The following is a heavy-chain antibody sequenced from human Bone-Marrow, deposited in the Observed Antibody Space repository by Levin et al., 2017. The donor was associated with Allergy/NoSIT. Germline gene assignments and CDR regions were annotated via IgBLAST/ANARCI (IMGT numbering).Heavy chain of an antibody. Sequence: SCATSGFTFSSYRMNWVRQAPGKGLEWVSYINSSSGTIYYADSVKGRFTISRDNAKKSLYLQMSSLRVEDTAVYYCVRGLPDYWGQGTLVTVSS. CDR3: VRGLPDY. J-gene: IGHJ4*02. CDR2: INSSSGTI. V-gene: IGHV3-48*01. CDR1: GFTFSSYR.